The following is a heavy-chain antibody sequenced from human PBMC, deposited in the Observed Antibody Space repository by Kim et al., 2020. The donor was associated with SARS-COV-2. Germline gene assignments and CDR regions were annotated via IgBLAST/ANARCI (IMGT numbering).Heavy chain of an antibody. CDR3: AHLLEENPPVR. J-gene: IGHJ4*02. D-gene: IGHD1-26*01. CDR2: IIPIFGTA. CDR1: GGTFSSYA. Sequence: SVKDSCKASGGTFSSYAISWVRQAPGQGLEWMGGIIPIFGTANYAQKFQGRVTITADESTSTAYMELSSLRSEDTAVYYCAHLLEENPPVRWGQGTLVTVSS. V-gene: IGHV1-69*13.